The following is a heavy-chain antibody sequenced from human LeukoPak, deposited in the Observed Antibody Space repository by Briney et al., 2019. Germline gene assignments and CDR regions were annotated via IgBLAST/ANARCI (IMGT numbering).Heavy chain of an antibody. J-gene: IGHJ5*02. CDR1: GGSISSYY. CDR3: ARDRYSSGSSWFDP. V-gene: IGHV4-4*07. CDR2: IYTSGST. D-gene: IGHD6-19*01. Sequence: TSETLSLTCTVSGGSISSYYWSWIRQPAGKGLEWIGRIYTSGSTNYNPSLKSRVTMSIDTSKNQFSLKLSSVTAADTAVYYCARDRYSSGSSWFDPWGQGTLVTVSS.